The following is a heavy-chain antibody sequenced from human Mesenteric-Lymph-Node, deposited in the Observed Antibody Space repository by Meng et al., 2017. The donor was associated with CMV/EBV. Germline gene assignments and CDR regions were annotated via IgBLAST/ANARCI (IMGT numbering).Heavy chain of an antibody. CDR2: ISGDNANT. CDR1: GYTFTNYG. CDR3: ARGMSVVAGIYYYYGMDV. D-gene: IGHD2-15*01. V-gene: IGHV1-18*01. J-gene: IGHJ6*02. Sequence: ASVKVSCKASGYTFTNYGMTWVRQAPGQGLEWMGWISGDNANTNYAQKLQGRVTMTTDTSTSTAYMELRSLRSDDTAVYYCARGMSVVAGIYYYYGMDVWGQGTTVTVSS.